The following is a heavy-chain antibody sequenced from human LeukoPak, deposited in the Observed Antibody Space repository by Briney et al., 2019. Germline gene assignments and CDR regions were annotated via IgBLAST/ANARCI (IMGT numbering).Heavy chain of an antibody. V-gene: IGHV3-23*01. CDR1: GFTFSSYG. J-gene: IGHJ4*02. CDR2: ISGSGGST. Sequence: GGSLRLSCAASGFTFSSYGMSWVRQAPGKGLEWVSTISGSGGSTYYADSVKGRFTISRDNSKNTLYLQMNSLRAEDTAVYYCAKGQSSGWFDYWGQGTLVTVSS. CDR3: AKGQSSGWFDY. D-gene: IGHD6-19*01.